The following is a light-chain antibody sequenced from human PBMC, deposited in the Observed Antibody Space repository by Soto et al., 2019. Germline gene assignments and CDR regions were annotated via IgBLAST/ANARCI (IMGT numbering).Light chain of an antibody. CDR2: AAS. Sequence: DIQMTHSPSSLSASVGDRVTITCRASQGISSYLNWYQQKPGKAPQLLIYAASNLQSGVPSRFSGSGYGTDFTLTISSLHPEDFATYYCQQSYSDPPHTFGQGTKLEIK. CDR3: QQSYSDPPHT. CDR1: QGISSY. V-gene: IGKV1-39*01. J-gene: IGKJ2*01.